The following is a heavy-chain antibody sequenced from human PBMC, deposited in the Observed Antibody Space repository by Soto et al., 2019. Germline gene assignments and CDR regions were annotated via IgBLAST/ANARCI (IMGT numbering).Heavy chain of an antibody. V-gene: IGHV4-30-4*01. CDR2: IYYSGST. CDR1: GGSISSGDYY. J-gene: IGHJ4*02. CDR3: ARAASY. Sequence: QVQLQESGPGLVKPSKTLSLTCTVSGGSISSGDYYWRWLRQPPGKGLEWIGYIYYSGSTYYNPSLKSRVTMSVDTSKNQFSLKLSSVTAEDTAVYYWARAASYWGQGTLVTVSS.